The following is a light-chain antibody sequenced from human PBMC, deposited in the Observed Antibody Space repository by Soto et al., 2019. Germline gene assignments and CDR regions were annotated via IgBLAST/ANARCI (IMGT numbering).Light chain of an antibody. Sequence: QSALTQPPSASGSPGQSVTISCTGSNSDVGGYNYVSWLQQYPGKAPKLIIYEVTKRPSGVPDRFSGSESGNTASLTVSGLQAEDEADYYCSSYAGSDNVYVFGSGTKLTVL. CDR1: NSDVGGYNY. V-gene: IGLV2-8*01. J-gene: IGLJ1*01. CDR2: EVT. CDR3: SSYAGSDNVYV.